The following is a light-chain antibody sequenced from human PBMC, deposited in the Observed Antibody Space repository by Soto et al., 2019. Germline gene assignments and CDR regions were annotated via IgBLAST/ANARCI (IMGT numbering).Light chain of an antibody. CDR1: SSNLGDNT. CDR2: RNN. CDR3: ATWDDSLNGPV. Sequence: QSVLTQPPSASGTPGQRVTISCSGSSSNLGDNTVNWYQQLPGTAPKLLIYRNNQRPSGVPDRFSGSKSGTSASLAISGLQSDDEADYYCATWDDSLNGPVFGGGTKVTVL. V-gene: IGLV1-44*01. J-gene: IGLJ3*02.